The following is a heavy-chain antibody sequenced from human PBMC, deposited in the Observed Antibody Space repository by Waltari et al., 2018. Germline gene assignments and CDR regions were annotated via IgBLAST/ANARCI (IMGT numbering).Heavy chain of an antibody. CDR2: INTEAGNP. CDR1: GYTFTTYG. D-gene: IGHD3-22*01. Sequence: QVQLVQSGSELKKPGASVKVSCKASGYTFTTYGINWVRQAPGQGLEWLGWINTEAGNPTYAQGFTGRLVFSLDTSVNTAFLQISSLKADDSAIYYCARDFESRGYDIWGQGTMVTVSS. V-gene: IGHV7-4-1*02. J-gene: IGHJ3*02. CDR3: ARDFESRGYDI.